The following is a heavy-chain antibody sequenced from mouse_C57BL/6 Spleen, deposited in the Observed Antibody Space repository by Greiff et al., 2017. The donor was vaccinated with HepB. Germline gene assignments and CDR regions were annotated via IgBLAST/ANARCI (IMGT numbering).Heavy chain of an antibody. Sequence: QVQLQQSGPELVKPGASVKISCKASGYAFSSSWMNWVKQRPGKGLEWIGRIYPGDGDTNYNGKFKGKATLTADTSSSTAYMQLRNLTSEDSAVYFCARSGTTVGGPFAYWGQGTLVTVSA. CDR3: ARSGTTVGGPFAY. D-gene: IGHD1-1*01. CDR1: GYAFSSSW. V-gene: IGHV1-82*01. CDR2: IYPGDGDT. J-gene: IGHJ3*01.